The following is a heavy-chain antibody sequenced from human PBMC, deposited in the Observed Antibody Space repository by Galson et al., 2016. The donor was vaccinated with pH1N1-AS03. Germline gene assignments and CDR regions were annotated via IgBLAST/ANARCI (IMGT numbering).Heavy chain of an antibody. CDR2: ITYSGIA. CDR3: ARVAPPRGFQTAVKDFYNMDV. D-gene: IGHD4-11*01. V-gene: IGHV4-61*01. CDR1: GGSVSTDPYY. J-gene: IGHJ6*02. Sequence: SETLSLTCTVSGGSVSTDPYYWSWIRQPPRKGLEWIGYITYSGIAYYNPSLKSRVTISEDSSKNQFYLKMNSVAAADTAVYYCARVAPPRGFQTAVKDFYNMDVWGQGTTVTVSS.